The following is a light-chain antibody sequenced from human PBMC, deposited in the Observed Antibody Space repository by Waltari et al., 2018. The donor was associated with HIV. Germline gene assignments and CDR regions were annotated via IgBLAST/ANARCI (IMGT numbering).Light chain of an antibody. Sequence: SYVLTQPPSVSVAPGKTARITCGGNNIGSKGVHWYQQKPGQAPVLVIYYDSHRPSGIPERFSGSKSGNTATLTISRVEAGDEADYYGQLWDGTGDHPGVFGTGTQVTVL. J-gene: IGLJ1*01. CDR2: YDS. CDR3: QLWDGTGDHPGV. CDR1: NIGSKG. V-gene: IGLV3-21*04.